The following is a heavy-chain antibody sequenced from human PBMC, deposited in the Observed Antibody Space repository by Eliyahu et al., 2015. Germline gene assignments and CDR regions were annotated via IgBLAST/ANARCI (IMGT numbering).Heavy chain of an antibody. D-gene: IGHD4-23*01. Sequence: EVQLLESGGGLVQPGGSLRLSCAASGFTVXSYAMSWVRQAPGKGLEWVSAISGSGGSTYYADSVKGRFTISRDNSKNTLYLQMNSLRAEDTAVYYCAEVLIPGKWNAFDIWGQGTMVTVSS. V-gene: IGHV3-23*01. CDR2: ISGSGGST. CDR1: GFTVXSYA. J-gene: IGHJ3*02. CDR3: AEVLIPGKWNAFDI.